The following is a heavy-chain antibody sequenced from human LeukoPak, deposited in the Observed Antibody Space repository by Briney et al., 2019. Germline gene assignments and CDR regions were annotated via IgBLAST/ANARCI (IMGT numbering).Heavy chain of an antibody. CDR1: GYTFTGYY. J-gene: IGHJ3*02. D-gene: IGHD6-13*01. CDR3: AREYGVAAAFGAFDI. Sequence: ASVKVSCKASGYTFTGYYMHWVRQAPGQRLEWMGWINAGNGNTKYSQEFQGRVTITRDTSASTAYMELSSLRSEDMAVYYCAREYGVAAAFGAFDIWGQGTMVTVSS. CDR2: INAGNGNT. V-gene: IGHV1-3*03.